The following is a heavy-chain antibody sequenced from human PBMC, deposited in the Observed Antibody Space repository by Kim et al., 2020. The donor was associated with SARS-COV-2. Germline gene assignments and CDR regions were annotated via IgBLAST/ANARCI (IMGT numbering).Heavy chain of an antibody. Sequence: LSLTCAASGFTFSSYGMHWVRQAPGKGLEWVAVISYDGSNKYYADSVKGRFTISRDNSKNTLYLQMNSLRAEDTAVYYCAKDGRWYQLQPYYFDYWGQGTLVTVSS. CDR1: GFTFSSYG. D-gene: IGHD2-2*01. J-gene: IGHJ4*02. V-gene: IGHV3-30*18. CDR3: AKDGRWYQLQPYYFDY. CDR2: ISYDGSNK.